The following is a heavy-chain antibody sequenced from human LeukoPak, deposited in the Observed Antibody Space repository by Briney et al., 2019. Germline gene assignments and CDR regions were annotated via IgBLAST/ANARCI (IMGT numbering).Heavy chain of an antibody. V-gene: IGHV3-7*01. J-gene: IGHJ4*02. CDR2: IKEDGSVK. CDR3: ARDHYYQSFDY. Sequence: GGSLRLSCVASGFTFSNYWMSWLRQAPGKGLEWMANIKEDGSVKYYVDSLEGRFTISRDNAKNSLYLQMNSLRAEDTAVYYCARDHYYQSFDYWGQGTLVTVSS. CDR1: GFTFSNYW. D-gene: IGHD3-22*01.